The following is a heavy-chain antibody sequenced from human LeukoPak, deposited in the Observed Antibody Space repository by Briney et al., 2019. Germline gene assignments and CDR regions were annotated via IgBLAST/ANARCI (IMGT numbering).Heavy chain of an antibody. Sequence: GGSLRLSCAASGFTFSSYSMNWVRQAPGKGLEWVSYISSSSSTIYYADSVKGRFTISRDNAKNSLYLQMNSLRAEDTAVYYCARDEDLQYFDYWGQGTLVTVSS. CDR2: ISSSSSTI. J-gene: IGHJ4*02. V-gene: IGHV3-48*01. CDR3: ARDEDLQYFDY. D-gene: IGHD2-15*01. CDR1: GFTFSSYS.